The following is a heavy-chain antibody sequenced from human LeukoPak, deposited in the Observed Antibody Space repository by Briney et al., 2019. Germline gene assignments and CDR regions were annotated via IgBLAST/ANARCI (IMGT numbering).Heavy chain of an antibody. CDR1: GYTLTELS. J-gene: IGHJ4*02. V-gene: IGHV1-24*01. Sequence: ASVSVSCKVSGYTLTELSMHWVRQAPGKGLEWMGGFDPEDGETIYAQKFQGRVTMTEDTSTDTAYMDLSSLRSEDTAVYYCATAPPNENSASYDYWGQGTLVIVSS. D-gene: IGHD3-22*01. CDR3: ATAPPNENSASYDY. CDR2: FDPEDGET.